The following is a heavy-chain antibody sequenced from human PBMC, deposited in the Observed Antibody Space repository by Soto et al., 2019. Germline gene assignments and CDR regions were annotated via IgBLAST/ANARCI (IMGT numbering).Heavy chain of an antibody. J-gene: IGHJ4*02. CDR2: INAGNGNT. CDR1: GYTFTSYA. CDR3: ARDKEGSSYYFDY. D-gene: IGHD6-13*01. V-gene: IGHV1-3*01. Sequence: GASVKVSCKASGYTFTSYAMHWVRQAPGQRLEWMGWINAGNGNTKYSQKFQGRVTITRDTSASTAYMELRSLRSDDTAVYYCARDKEGSSYYFDYWGQGTLVTVSS.